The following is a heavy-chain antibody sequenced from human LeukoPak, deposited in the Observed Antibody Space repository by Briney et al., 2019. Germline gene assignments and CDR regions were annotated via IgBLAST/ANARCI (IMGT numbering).Heavy chain of an antibody. D-gene: IGHD6-13*01. CDR2: ISGSDDST. J-gene: IGHJ4*02. Sequence: PGGSLRLSCAASGFTFSSYAMSWVHQAPGKGLYRVSTISGSDDSTYYADSVKGRFTISRDNSKNTVYLHMNSLRAEDTAVYFCAKLRSGGPAAGNYWGQGTLVTVSS. CDR1: GFTFSSYA. V-gene: IGHV3-23*01. CDR3: AKLRSGGPAAGNY.